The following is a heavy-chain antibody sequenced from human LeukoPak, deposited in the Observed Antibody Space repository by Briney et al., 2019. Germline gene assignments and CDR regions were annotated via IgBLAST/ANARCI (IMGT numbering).Heavy chain of an antibody. CDR2: INSDGSST. CDR3: ARDRWELPDFDY. V-gene: IGHV3-74*01. J-gene: IGHJ4*02. D-gene: IGHD1-26*01. CDR1: GFIFDDYA. Sequence: GGSLRLSCAASGFIFDDYALSWVRQAPGKGLEWVSRINSDGSSTSYADSVKGRFTISRDNAKNTLYLQMNSLRAEDTAVYYCARDRWELPDFDYWGQGTLVTVSS.